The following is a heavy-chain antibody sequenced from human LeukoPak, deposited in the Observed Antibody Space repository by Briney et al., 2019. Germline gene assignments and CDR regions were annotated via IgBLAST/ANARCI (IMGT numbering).Heavy chain of an antibody. CDR3: AAFDGRPTGTTIMVDNWFDP. J-gene: IGHJ5*02. D-gene: IGHD1-1*01. V-gene: IGHV1-58*02. CDR1: GFTFTSSA. Sequence: SVKVSCKASGFTFTSSAMQWVRQARGQRLEGIGWIVVGSGNTNYAQKFQERVTITRDMSTSTAYMELSSLRSEDTAVYYCAAFDGRPTGTTIMVDNWFDPWGQGTLVTVSS. CDR2: IVVGSGNT.